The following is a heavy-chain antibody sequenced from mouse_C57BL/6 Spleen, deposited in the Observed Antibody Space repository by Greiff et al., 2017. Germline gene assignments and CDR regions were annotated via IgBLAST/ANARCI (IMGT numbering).Heavy chain of an antibody. CDR3: ARQAVYYGSSYLDY. J-gene: IGHJ2*01. V-gene: IGHV14-2*01. CDR1: GFNIKDYY. D-gene: IGHD1-1*01. Sequence: VQLQQSGAELVKPGASVKLSCTASGFNIKDYYMHWVKQRTEQGLEWIGRIDPEDGETQYAPKFQGKATITADTSSNTAYLQLSSLISEDTAVSYCARQAVYYGSSYLDYWGQGTTLTVSS. CDR2: IDPEDGET.